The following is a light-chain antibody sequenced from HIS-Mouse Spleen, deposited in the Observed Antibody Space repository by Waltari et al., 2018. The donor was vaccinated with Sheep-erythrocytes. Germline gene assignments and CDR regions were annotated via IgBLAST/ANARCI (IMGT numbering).Light chain of an antibody. V-gene: IGLV6-57*02. CDR1: SGSIASNY. CDR2: EDN. Sequence: NFMLTQPHSVSESPGKTVTISCTGSSGSIASNYVQWYQHRPGSAPTTVIYEDNQRPSGVPDRFSGPIDSSANSASLTISGLKTEDEADYYCQSYDSSNHVVIGGGTKLTVL. J-gene: IGLJ2*01. CDR3: QSYDSSNHVV.